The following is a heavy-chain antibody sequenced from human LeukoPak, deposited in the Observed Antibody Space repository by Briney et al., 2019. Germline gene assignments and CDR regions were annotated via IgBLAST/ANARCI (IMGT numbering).Heavy chain of an antibody. J-gene: IGHJ4*02. Sequence: SDTLSLTCAVYGESLNYYYWRWIRQSPEKGLEWIGEVYDGKTTNYSPSLKKRDTISAVSSKHQFSLKVSSVTGAHAAVYYGGRVTQLIAAGGIGVFDYWGQETLDTVSS. V-gene: IGHV4-34*01. CDR2: VYDGKTT. CDR3: GRVTQLIAAGGIGVFDY. D-gene: IGHD6-13*01. CDR1: GESLNYYY.